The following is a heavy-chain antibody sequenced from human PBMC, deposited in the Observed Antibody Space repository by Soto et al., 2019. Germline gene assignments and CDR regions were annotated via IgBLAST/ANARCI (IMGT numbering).Heavy chain of an antibody. CDR2: IIHSEST. Sequence: PSETLSLTCAVYGGSFSAYYWSWVRPPPGKGLEWIGEIIHSESTKYNPSLKSRVTISVDTSKNQFSLKLSSVTAADTAVYYCARQRPTDGRWEFANYYGMDVWGQGTPVTVSS. CDR3: ARQRPTDGRWEFANYYGMDV. CDR1: GGSFSAYY. V-gene: IGHV4-34*12. J-gene: IGHJ6*02. D-gene: IGHD1-26*01.